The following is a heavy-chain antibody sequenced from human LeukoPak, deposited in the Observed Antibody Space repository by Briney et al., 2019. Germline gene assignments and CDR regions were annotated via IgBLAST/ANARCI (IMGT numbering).Heavy chain of an antibody. CDR1: GGSISSYY. J-gene: IGHJ4*02. Sequence: SETLSLTCTVSGGSISSYYWSWIRQPPGKGLEWIGYIYYSGSTDYNPSLKSRVTISVDTSKNQFSLKLSSVTAADTAVYYCARVYSYGHTDYWGQGTLVTVSS. D-gene: IGHD5-18*01. CDR2: IYYSGST. V-gene: IGHV4-59*01. CDR3: ARVYSYGHTDY.